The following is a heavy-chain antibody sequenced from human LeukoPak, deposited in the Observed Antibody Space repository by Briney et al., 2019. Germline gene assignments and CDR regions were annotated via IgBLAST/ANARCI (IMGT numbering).Heavy chain of an antibody. D-gene: IGHD3-10*01. J-gene: IGHJ6*02. CDR1: GYTFTGYY. CDR2: INPNSGGT. CDR3: ARDPRGAFGELSAGEIDYYYYGMDV. V-gene: IGHV1-2*02. Sequence: ASVKVSCKASGYTFTGYYMHWVRQAPGHGLEWMGWINPNSGGTNYAQKFQGRVTMTRDTSISTAYMELSRLRSDDTAVYYCARDPRGAFGELSAGEIDYYYYGMDVWGQGTTVTVSS.